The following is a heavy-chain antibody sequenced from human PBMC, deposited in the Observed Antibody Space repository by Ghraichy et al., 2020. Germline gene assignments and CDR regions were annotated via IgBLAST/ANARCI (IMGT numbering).Heavy chain of an antibody. CDR3: ARHGVLGRIGQTWILNWFDP. V-gene: IGHV4-39*01. J-gene: IGHJ5*02. D-gene: IGHD2-2*03. CDR2: IYYSGST. CDR1: GGSISSSSYY. Sequence: SETLSLTCTVSGGSISSSSYYWGWIRQPPGKGLEWIGSIYYSGSTYYNPSLKSRVTISVDTSKNQFSLKLSSVTAADTAVYYCARHGVLGRIGQTWILNWFDPWGQGTLVTVSS.